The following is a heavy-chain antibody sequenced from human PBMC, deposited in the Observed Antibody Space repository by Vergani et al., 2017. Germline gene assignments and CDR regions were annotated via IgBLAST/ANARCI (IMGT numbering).Heavy chain of an antibody. CDR3: AKTGSSGWSKGNWFDP. V-gene: IGHV3-23*01. J-gene: IGHJ5*02. CDR1: GFTFSSYA. CDR2: ISGSGGSA. D-gene: IGHD6-19*01. Sequence: EVQLLESGGGLVQPGGSLRLSCAASGFTFSSYAMSWVRQAPGKGLEWVSAISGSGGSAYYADSVKGRFTSSRENSKNTLYLQMNSLRAEETAVYYCAKTGSSGWSKGNWFDPWGQGTLVTVSS.